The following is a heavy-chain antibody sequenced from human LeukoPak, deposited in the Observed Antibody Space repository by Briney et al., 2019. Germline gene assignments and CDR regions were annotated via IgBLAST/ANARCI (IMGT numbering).Heavy chain of an antibody. Sequence: SETLSLTCTVSGGSISSSSYYWGWIRQPPGKGLEWIGSIYYSGSTYYNPSLKSRVTISVDTSKNQFSLKLSSVTAADTAVYYRARDCSGGSCYYYGMDVWGQGTTVTVSS. CDR2: IYYSGST. D-gene: IGHD2-15*01. CDR3: ARDCSGGSCYYYGMDV. V-gene: IGHV4-39*07. J-gene: IGHJ6*02. CDR1: GGSISSSSYY.